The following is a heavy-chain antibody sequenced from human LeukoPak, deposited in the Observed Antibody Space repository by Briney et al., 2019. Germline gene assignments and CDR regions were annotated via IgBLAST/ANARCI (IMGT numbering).Heavy chain of an antibody. CDR1: GFTFSSYA. J-gene: IGHJ5*02. V-gene: IGHV3-30-3*01. D-gene: IGHD6-13*01. Sequence: GRSLRLSCAASGFTFSSYAMHWVRQAPGKGLEWVAVISYDGSNKYYADSVKGRFTISRDSSKNTLYLQMNSLRAEDTAVYYCARSPRYSSSWYWFDPWGQGTLVTVSS. CDR3: ARSPRYSSSWYWFDP. CDR2: ISYDGSNK.